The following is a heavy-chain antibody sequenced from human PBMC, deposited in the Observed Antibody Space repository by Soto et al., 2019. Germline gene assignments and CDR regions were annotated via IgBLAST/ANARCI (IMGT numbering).Heavy chain of an antibody. Sequence: GGSLRLSCAASGFTFSDYYMTWIRQAPGKGLEWVSYISSSGNSIYYADSVRGRFTVSRDNAKNSLFLQMNSLRAEDTAVYYCARRAAAGRSFDYWGLGTLVTVS. V-gene: IGHV3-11*01. D-gene: IGHD6-13*01. J-gene: IGHJ4*02. CDR1: GFTFSDYY. CDR2: ISSSGNSI. CDR3: ARRAAAGRSFDY.